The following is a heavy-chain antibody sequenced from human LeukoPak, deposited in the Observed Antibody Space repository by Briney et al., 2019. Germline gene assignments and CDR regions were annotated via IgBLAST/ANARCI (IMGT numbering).Heavy chain of an antibody. J-gene: IGHJ4*02. V-gene: IGHV3-21*01. CDR1: GFTFSSYS. D-gene: IGHD3/OR15-3a*01. CDR3: ARARGLVIDY. CDR2: ISSSSYI. Sequence: GGSLRLSCAASGFTFSSYSMNWVRQAPGKRLEWVSSISSSSYIYYADSVKGRFTISRDNAKNSLYLQMNSLRAEDTAVYYCARARGLVIDYWGQETLVTVSS.